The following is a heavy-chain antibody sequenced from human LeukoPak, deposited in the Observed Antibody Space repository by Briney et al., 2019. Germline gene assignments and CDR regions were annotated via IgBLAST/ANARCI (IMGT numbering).Heavy chain of an antibody. D-gene: IGHD6-6*01. J-gene: IGHJ5*02. CDR1: GYSFTSYW. Sequence: GESLKISCKGSGYSFTSYWIGWVRQMPGKGLEWMGIIYPGDSDTRYSPSFQGQVTISADKSNSTAYLQWSSLKASETAMYYCARTVIAARQDWFDLWGQGTLVTVSS. V-gene: IGHV5-51*01. CDR2: IYPGDSDT. CDR3: ARTVIAARQDWFDL.